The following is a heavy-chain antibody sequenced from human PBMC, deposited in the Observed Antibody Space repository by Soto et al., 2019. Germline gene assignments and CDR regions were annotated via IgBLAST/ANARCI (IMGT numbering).Heavy chain of an antibody. D-gene: IGHD3-22*01. J-gene: IGHJ4*02. CDR2: ISGSGGST. CDR1: GFTFSSYA. Sequence: PGGSLRLSCAASGFTFSSYAMSWVRQVPGKGLEWVSVISGSGGSTHYADSVKGRSTISRDNSKNTLHLQVNSLRGEDTAVYYCADEADISGYYPDYWGQRTQVTVSS. CDR3: ADEADISGYYPDY. V-gene: IGHV3-23*01.